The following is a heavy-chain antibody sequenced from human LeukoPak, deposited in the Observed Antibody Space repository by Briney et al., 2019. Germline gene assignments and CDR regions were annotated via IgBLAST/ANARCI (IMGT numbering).Heavy chain of an antibody. J-gene: IGHJ6*03. CDR3: ARTIAEGRYYYYYMDV. V-gene: IGHV4-4*02. CDR2: IFHSGST. CDR1: GGSISSSYW. D-gene: IGHD6-13*01. Sequence: SETLSLTCAVSGGSISSSYWWSWVRQPPGKGLDWIGAIFHSGSTNYNPSLKSRVTISVDTSKNQFSLKLSSVTAADTAVYYCARTIAEGRYYYYYMDVWGKGTTVTVSS.